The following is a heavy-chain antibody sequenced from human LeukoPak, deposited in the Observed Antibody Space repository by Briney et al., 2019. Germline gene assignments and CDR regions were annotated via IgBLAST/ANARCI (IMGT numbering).Heavy chain of an antibody. D-gene: IGHD3-22*01. Sequence: SETLSLTCTVSGNSIRSSSYYWGWIRQSPGKGLEWMGSIYYSGSTYYSASFKSRVTISVDTSQNQFSLKLRSMTAADRAVYYCASRYSYDTRGYFLHWVQGTLVTVSS. V-gene: IGHV4-39*01. J-gene: IGHJ1*01. CDR3: ASRYSYDTRGYFLH. CDR1: GNSIRSSSYY. CDR2: IYYSGST.